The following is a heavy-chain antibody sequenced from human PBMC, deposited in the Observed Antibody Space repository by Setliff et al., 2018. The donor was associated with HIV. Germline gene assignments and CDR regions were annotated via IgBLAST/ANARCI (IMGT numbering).Heavy chain of an antibody. V-gene: IGHV4-34*01. CDR1: GGSFSAYH. CDR3: ARGRDYTGSWFRPFYLDF. J-gene: IGHJ4*01. CDR2: INHSGST. Sequence: SETLSLTCAVYGGSFSAYHWSWIRQTPGKGLGWLGEINHSGSTAYNLALESRVPMSIDTSKNQFSLKLTSVTAADTAIYYCARGRDYTGSWFRPFYLDFWGHGNLVTVSS. D-gene: IGHD3-3*01.